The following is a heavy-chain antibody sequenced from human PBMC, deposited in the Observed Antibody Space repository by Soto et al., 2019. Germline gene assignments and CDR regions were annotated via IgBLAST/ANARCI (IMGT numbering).Heavy chain of an antibody. CDR3: AHRGYADNHFQH. CDR2: IYWDDDK. D-gene: IGHD5-18*01. Sequence: QITLKESGPTLVKPTQTLTLTCTFSGFSLTTHGVGVGWIRQPPGKALEWLANIYWDDDKRYSPSLKTRLTITQDTSKNPVVLKMTNMDPADTATYYCAHRGYADNHFQHWGQGTLVTVSS. CDR1: GFSLTTHGVG. V-gene: IGHV2-5*02. J-gene: IGHJ1*01.